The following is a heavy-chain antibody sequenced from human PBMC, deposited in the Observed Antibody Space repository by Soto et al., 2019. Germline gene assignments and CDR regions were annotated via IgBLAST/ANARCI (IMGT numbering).Heavy chain of an antibody. V-gene: IGHV4-59*01. CDR1: GGSISSYY. CDR3: ARADQEMATAAAFDI. CDR2: IYYSGST. J-gene: IGHJ3*02. Sequence: KTSETLSLTCSVSGGSISSYYWSWIRQPPGKGLEWIGYIYYSGSTNYNPSLKSRVTISVDTSKNQFSLKLSSVTAADTAVYYCARADQEMATAAAFDIWGQGTMVTVSS. D-gene: IGHD5-12*01.